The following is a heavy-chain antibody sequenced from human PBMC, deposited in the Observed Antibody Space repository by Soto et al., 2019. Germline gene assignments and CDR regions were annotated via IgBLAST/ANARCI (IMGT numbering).Heavy chain of an antibody. J-gene: IGHJ4*02. Sequence: XSVKVCCTRSAYTFTNYGIRLVRQAPGQGLEWMGWISAYNGNINYSQKFRGRVTMTTDTSTSSAYLEVRSLGSDDTAVYYCARSGRSWNLREFDSWGQGTLVTVSS. CDR3: ARSGRSWNLREFDS. V-gene: IGHV1-18*01. CDR2: ISAYNGNI. CDR1: AYTFTNYG. D-gene: IGHD6-13*01.